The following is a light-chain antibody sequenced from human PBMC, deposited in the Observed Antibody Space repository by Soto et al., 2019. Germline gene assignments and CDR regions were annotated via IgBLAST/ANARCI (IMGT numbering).Light chain of an antibody. CDR2: GAS. CDR3: LQDYNYPYT. Sequence: IQMTQSPSSLSASIGDTVTIACRASQTIDNYLNWYQQKPGQAPKLLIYGASSLQSGVPSRFSGSGSGTDFTLTINSLQPEDFATYHCLQDYNYPYTFGQGTKLEIK. J-gene: IGKJ2*01. V-gene: IGKV1-6*01. CDR1: QTIDNY.